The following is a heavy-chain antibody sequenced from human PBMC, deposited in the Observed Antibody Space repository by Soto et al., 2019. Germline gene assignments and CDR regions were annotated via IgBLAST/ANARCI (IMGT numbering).Heavy chain of an antibody. CDR3: ARRIEPTETFDY. CDR1: GGSLTSYY. CDR2: VYYTGIA. J-gene: IGHJ5*01. Sequence: KPSETLSLTCTVSGGSLTSYYWSWIRQPPGKGLEWIGFVYYTGIARYNPSLKSRVTISVDTSKNQFSLKLTSVNAADTAIYYCARRIEPTETFDYRAQRALDTGSS. D-gene: IGHD4-4*01. V-gene: IGHV4-59*08.